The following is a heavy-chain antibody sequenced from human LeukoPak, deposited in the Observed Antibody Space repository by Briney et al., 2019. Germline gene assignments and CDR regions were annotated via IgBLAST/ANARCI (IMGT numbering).Heavy chain of an antibody. CDR3: ARGLWFGELSE. D-gene: IGHD3-10*01. V-gene: IGHV4-59*01. CDR2: VYYSGST. CDR1: GGSISSYY. Sequence: PSETLSLTCTVSGGSISSYYWSWLRQPPGKGLEWIGYVYYSGSTNYNPSLKSRVTISVDTSKNQFSLKLRSVTAADTAVYYCARGLWFGELSEWGQGTLVTVSS. J-gene: IGHJ4*02.